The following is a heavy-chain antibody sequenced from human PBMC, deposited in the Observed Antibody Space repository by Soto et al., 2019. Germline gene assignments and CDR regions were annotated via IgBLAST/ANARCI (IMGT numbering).Heavy chain of an antibody. CDR2: IYYSGST. CDR3: ASQRTTIPMIVGAPYGGWFVP. J-gene: IGHJ5*02. CDR1: GGSISSSSYY. Sequence: SEPLSLTCTVSGGSISSSSYYWGWIRQPPGKGLEWIGSIYYSGSTYYNPSLKSRVTISVDTSKNQFSLKLSSVTAADTAVYYFASQRTTIPMIVGAPYGGWFVPLDQGTLVTVSS. V-gene: IGHV4-39*01. D-gene: IGHD3-22*01.